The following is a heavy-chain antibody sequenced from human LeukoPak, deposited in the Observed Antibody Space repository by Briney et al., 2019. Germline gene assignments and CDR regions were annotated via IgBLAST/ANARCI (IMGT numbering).Heavy chain of an antibody. CDR3: ARDRQPETSWGPGSYINWLDP. D-gene: IGHD3-10*01. Sequence: GGSLRLSCAASGFTVSTNYMSWVRQAPEKGLEWVSVLYSGGSTYYADSVKGRFTISRDNSKNTLYLQMNSLRPEDTAVYYCARDRQPETSWGPGSYINWLDPWGQGTLVTVSP. CDR1: GFTVSTNY. CDR2: LYSGGST. J-gene: IGHJ5*02. V-gene: IGHV3-53*01.